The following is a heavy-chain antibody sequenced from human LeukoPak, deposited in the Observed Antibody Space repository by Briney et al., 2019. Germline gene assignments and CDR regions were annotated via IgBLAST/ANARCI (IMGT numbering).Heavy chain of an antibody. J-gene: IGHJ6*03. CDR1: GSSISNGHY. Sequence: SETLSLSCAVSGSSISNGHYWVWIRQPPGRGLEWIGSLYHSDSAYYNTSLRSRVSMSVDTSKNQFSLTLSFVTAADTAVYYCARQHDSYYYYYIDVWGSGTRVTVSS. CDR3: ARQHDSYYYYYIDV. CDR2: LYHSDSA. V-gene: IGHV4-38-2*01.